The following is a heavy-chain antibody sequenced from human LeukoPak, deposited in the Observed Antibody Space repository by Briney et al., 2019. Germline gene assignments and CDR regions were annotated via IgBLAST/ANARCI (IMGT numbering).Heavy chain of an antibody. CDR3: ARVSSGYSYGGFDY. Sequence: SETLSLTCAVYGGSFSGYYWSWIRQPPGKGLEWIGEINHSGSTNYNPSLKSRVTISVDTSKNQFSLKLSSVTAADTAVYYCARVSSGYSYGGFDYWGQGTLVTVSS. J-gene: IGHJ4*02. V-gene: IGHV4-34*01. D-gene: IGHD5-18*01. CDR2: INHSGST. CDR1: GGSFSGYY.